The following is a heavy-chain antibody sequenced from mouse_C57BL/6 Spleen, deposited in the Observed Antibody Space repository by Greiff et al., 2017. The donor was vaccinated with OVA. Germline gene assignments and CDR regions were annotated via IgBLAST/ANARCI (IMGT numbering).Heavy chain of an antibody. CDR1: GYSITSGYY. D-gene: IGHD3-1*01. CDR2: ISYDGSN. Sequence: EVQLQQSGPGLVKPSQSLSLTCSVTGYSITSGYYWNWIRQFPGNKLEWMGYISYDGSNNYNPSLKNRISITRDTSKNQFFLKLNSVTTEDTATYYCAREGSRDWYFDVWGTGTTVTVSS. J-gene: IGHJ1*03. V-gene: IGHV3-6*01. CDR3: AREGSRDWYFDV.